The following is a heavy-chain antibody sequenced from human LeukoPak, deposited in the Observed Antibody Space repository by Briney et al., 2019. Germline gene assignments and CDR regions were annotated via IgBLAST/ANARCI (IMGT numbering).Heavy chain of an antibody. CDR1: GGSISISSYY. J-gene: IGHJ5*02. V-gene: IGHV4-39*01. CDR2: IYYSGST. D-gene: IGHD2-2*01. CDR3: ARNGRPIVVVPAAANWFDP. Sequence: SETLSLTCTVSGGSISISSYYWGWIRQPPGKGLEWIGSIYYSGSTYYNPSLKSRVTISVDTSKNQFSLKLSSVTAADTAVYYCARNGRPIVVVPAAANWFDPWGQGTLVTVSS.